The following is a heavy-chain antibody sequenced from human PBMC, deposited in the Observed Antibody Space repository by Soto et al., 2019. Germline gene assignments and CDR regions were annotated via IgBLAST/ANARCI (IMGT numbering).Heavy chain of an antibody. J-gene: IGHJ5*02. D-gene: IGHD3-10*02. CDR2: INAGNSKT. Sequence: QVHFVQSGAEVKKPGASVKVSCKASGYTFSGHALHWLLQAPGQRPECLGWINAGNSKTYYSEKFEGRVTFTRDTVATTVNMELTSLTSEDTAVYYCGRDQSGTGYYVDWFDPWGQGTLVTVSS. V-gene: IGHV1-3*01. CDR1: GYTFSGHA. CDR3: GRDQSGTGYYVDWFDP.